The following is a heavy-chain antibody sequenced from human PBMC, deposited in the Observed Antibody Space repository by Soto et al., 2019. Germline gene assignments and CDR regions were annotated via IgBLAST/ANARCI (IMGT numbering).Heavy chain of an antibody. V-gene: IGHV1-46*01. CDR2: INPSGGST. CDR3: ARDLEGYCSGGSCYFFDY. CDR1: GYTFTSYY. D-gene: IGHD2-15*01. Sequence: QVQLVQSGAEVKKPGASVKVSCKASGYTFTSYYMHWVRQAPGQGLEWMGIINPSGGSTSYAQKFQGRVTMTRDTSTSTVYMELSSLRSEDTAVYYCARDLEGYCSGGSCYFFDYWGQGTLVTVSS. J-gene: IGHJ4*02.